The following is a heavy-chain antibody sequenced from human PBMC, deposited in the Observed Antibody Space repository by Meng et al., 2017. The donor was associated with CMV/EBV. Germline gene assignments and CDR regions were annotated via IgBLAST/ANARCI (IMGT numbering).Heavy chain of an antibody. D-gene: IGHD2/OR15-2a*01. CDR2: INNKAST. CDR1: GFTFSSYS. V-gene: IGHV4-34*01. CDR3: ARSNYCNTIPCSLLRADYYYGLDV. Sequence: ESLKISCAASGFTFSSYSMNWVRQPPGKGLEWIGEINNKASTNYNPSLKSRVTMSVDTSKNQFSLKLTSVTAADTAVYYCARSNYCNTIPCSLLRADYYYGLDVWGQGTTVTVSS. J-gene: IGHJ6*02.